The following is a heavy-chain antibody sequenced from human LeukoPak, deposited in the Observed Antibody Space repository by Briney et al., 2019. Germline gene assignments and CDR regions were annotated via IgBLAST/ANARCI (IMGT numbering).Heavy chain of an antibody. V-gene: IGHV3-21*01. CDR3: ARDYTTTLTTATNFDY. Sequence: GGSLRLSCAVSGFTFSSYGMNWVRQAPGKGLEWVSSISSSSTYIFYADSMKGRFTISRDNTKNSLYLQMNSLRAEDTAIYYCARDYTTTLTTATNFDYWGQGTLVTVSS. J-gene: IGHJ4*02. CDR2: ISSSSTYI. D-gene: IGHD4-17*01. CDR1: GFTFSSYG.